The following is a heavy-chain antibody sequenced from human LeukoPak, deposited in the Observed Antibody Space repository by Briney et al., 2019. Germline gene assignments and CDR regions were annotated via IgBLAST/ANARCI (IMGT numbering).Heavy chain of an antibody. CDR3: VRDKVAGYSSGGGDW. CDR2: IKPKGGST. J-gene: IGHJ4*02. CDR1: GYTFTNYY. D-gene: IGHD6-19*01. Sequence: GASVKVSCKASGYTFTNYYLHWVRQAPGQGREWMGIIKPKGGSTGYSQWFHGRVTMTRDTCTSTVYMELTGLRSEDTAVYYCVRDKVAGYSSGGGDWGGQGTLVSV. V-gene: IGHV1-46*01.